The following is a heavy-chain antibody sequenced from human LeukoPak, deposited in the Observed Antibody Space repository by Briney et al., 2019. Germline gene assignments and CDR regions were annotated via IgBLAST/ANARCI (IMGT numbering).Heavy chain of an antibody. CDR3: ARVGSIEAAGTLDY. CDR2: IRSSSTNT. V-gene: IGHV3-11*05. J-gene: IGHJ4*02. CDR1: GFTFSDYY. Sequence: GGSLRLSCAASGFTFSDYYMSWIGRAAGKGLEGVSYIRSSSTNTIYADSVKGRFTISRDNAKNSLYLQMNSLSAEDTAVYYCARVGSIEAAGTLDYWGQGTLVTVSS. D-gene: IGHD6-13*01.